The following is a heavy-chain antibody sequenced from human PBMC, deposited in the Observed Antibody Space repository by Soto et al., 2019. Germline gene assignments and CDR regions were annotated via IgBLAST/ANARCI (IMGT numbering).Heavy chain of an antibody. CDR2: ILSSGGSI. J-gene: IGHJ6*03. CDR3: VRESGEQLVRRGFYYYYMDV. Sequence: EVQLVESGGGLVKPGGSLRLSCAASGVTFSSFSFNWVRQAPGKGLEWVSFILSSGGSIYYADSVKGRFTISRDNAKHSLYLKMNSLKDEDTAVYYCVRESGEQLVRRGFYYYYMDVWGKGTTVTVSS. D-gene: IGHD6-6*01. CDR1: GVTFSSFS. V-gene: IGHV3-21*01.